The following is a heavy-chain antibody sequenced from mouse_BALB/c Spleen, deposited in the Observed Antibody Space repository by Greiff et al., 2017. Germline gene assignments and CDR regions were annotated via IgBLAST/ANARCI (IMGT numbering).Heavy chain of an antibody. Sequence: EGQGVESGGGLVKPGGSLKLSCAASGFTFSDYYMYWVRQTPEKRLEWVATISDGGSYTYYPDSVKGRFTISRDNAKNNLYLQMSSLKSEDTAMYYCARGGGRYGNPYWYFDVWGAGTTVTVSS. J-gene: IGHJ1*01. D-gene: IGHD2-1*01. CDR2: ISDGGSYT. CDR3: ARGGGRYGNPYWYFDV. V-gene: IGHV5-4*02. CDR1: GFTFSDYY.